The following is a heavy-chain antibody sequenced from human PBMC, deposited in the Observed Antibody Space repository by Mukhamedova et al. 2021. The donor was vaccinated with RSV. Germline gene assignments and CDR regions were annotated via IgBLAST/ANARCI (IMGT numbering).Heavy chain of an antibody. CDR2: SSSASI. V-gene: IGHV3-21*01. Sequence: SSSASIHYVDSLKGRFVMSRDNAKNSLSLQMDRLRVEDTAVYYCVRDVGYFDSWGQGTLVTVAS. J-gene: IGHJ4*02. CDR3: VRDVGYFDS.